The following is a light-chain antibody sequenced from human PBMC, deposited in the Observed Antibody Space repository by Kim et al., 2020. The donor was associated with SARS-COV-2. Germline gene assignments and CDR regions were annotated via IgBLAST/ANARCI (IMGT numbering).Light chain of an antibody. CDR1: QSIRSW. J-gene: IGKJ1*01. CDR2: DAS. Sequence: DIQMTQSPSNLSASVGDRVTITCRASQSIRSWLAWYQQKPGKAPKVLIYDASSLESEVPSRFSGSGSGTEFTLTISSLQPDDFATYYCQQYNSHSPSWTFGQGTKVDIK. CDR3: QQYNSHSPSWT. V-gene: IGKV1-5*01.